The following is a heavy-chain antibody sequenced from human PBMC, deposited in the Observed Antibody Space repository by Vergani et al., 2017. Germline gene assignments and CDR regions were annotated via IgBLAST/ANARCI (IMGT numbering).Heavy chain of an antibody. CDR1: GFTFSSYG. CDR3: AKDRKELGALDY. CDR2: IRYDGSNK. J-gene: IGHJ4*02. Sequence: QVQLVESGGGVVQPGGSLRLSCAASGFTFSSYGMHWVRQAPGKGLEWVAFIRYDGSNKYYADSVKGRFTISRDNSKNTLYLQMNSLRAEDTAVYYCAKDRKELGALDYWGQGTLVTVSS. V-gene: IGHV3-30*02. D-gene: IGHD1-26*01.